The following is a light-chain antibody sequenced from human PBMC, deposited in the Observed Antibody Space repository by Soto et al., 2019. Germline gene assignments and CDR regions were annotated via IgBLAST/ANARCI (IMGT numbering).Light chain of an antibody. CDR2: AAS. J-gene: IGKJ2*01. CDR1: QSVRTH. CDR3: QQGYSTPPT. V-gene: IGKV1-39*01. Sequence: DIQMTQSPASLSASVGDRVTVTCRASQSVRTHLNWFQQRPGKAPKLLIYAASSLQRRVPSRFSGRGSETEFALTISRLQAEEFATYYCQQGYSTPPTVGRGTYLEIK.